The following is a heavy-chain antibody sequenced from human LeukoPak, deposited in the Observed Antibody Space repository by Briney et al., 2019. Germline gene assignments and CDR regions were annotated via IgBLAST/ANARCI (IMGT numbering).Heavy chain of an antibody. J-gene: IGHJ4*02. CDR1: GFTLSTYW. CDR2: IKADASEE. V-gene: IGHV3-7*01. Sequence: GGSLRLSCEASGFTLSTYWMSWVRQAPGKGLEWVANIKADASEEKYLDSVKGRFKISRDNAEDSLFLQMNSLRAEDTAVYYCARQPQHEAYFDYWGQGALVTVSS. CDR3: ARQPQHEAYFDY.